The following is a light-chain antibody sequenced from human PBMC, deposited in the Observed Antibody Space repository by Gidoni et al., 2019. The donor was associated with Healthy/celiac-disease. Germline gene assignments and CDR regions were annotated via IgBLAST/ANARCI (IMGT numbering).Light chain of an antibody. CDR1: QSVSSY. CDR2: DAS. J-gene: IGKJ3*01. CDR3: QQRSNWSLT. Sequence: EIVLTQSPATLSLSPGERATLSCRASQSVSSYLAWYQQKPGQAPRLLIYDASNRATGIPARFSGSGSGTDFTLTISSLEPEDFAVYYCQQRSNWSLTFGPXTKVDIK. V-gene: IGKV3-11*01.